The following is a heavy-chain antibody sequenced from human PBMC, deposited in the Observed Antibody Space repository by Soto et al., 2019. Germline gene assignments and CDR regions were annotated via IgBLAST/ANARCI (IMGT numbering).Heavy chain of an antibody. Sequence: QVQLVQSGAEVKKPGSSVKVSCKSSGYTFTIYTVTWVRQALGQGLEWMGRIIPIFTQTNYAQKFQDRVTITADKSTSTVYMELSGLRYEDTAVYYCARGGVGAAGGMDVWGPGTTVTVSS. D-gene: IGHD1-26*01. J-gene: IGHJ6*02. V-gene: IGHV1-69*08. CDR3: ARGGVGAAGGMDV. CDR1: GYTFTIYT. CDR2: IIPIFTQT.